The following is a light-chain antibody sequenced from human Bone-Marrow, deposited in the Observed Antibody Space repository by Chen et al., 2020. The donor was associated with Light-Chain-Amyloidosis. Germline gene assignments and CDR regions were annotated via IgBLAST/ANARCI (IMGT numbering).Light chain of an antibody. J-gene: IGLJ3*02. V-gene: IGLV3-21*02. Sequence: SYVLTQPSSVSVAPGQTATVACGGNNIGSTSVHWYQQTPGQAPLLVVYADSDRPSGIPERLSGSNSGNTATLPISRVEAGDDVDYYCQVWARSSDRPVFGGGTKLTVL. CDR1: NIGSTS. CDR3: QVWARSSDRPV. CDR2: ADS.